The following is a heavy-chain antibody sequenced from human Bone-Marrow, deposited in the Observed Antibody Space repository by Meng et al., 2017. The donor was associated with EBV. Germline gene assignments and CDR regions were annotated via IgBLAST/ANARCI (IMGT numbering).Heavy chain of an antibody. J-gene: IGHJ4*02. D-gene: IGHD6-6*01. Sequence: VQLLQWGAGLLKPLETLPPTCSVYGGSFSGYYWSWIRQPPGKGLEWLGEINHSGSTDYTPSLKSRVTISVDTSKNQFSLKLSSVTAADTAVYYCARQSARQLVPYYWGQGTLVTVSS. CDR1: GGSFSGYY. CDR3: ARQSARQLVPYY. V-gene: IGHV4-34*01. CDR2: INHSGST.